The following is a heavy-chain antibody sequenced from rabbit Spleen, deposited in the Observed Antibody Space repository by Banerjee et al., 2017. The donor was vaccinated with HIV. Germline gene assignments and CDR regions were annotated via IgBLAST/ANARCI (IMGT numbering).Heavy chain of an antibody. CDR3: ARDTGSSFSSYGMDL. D-gene: IGHD8-1*01. Sequence: QSLEESGGDLVKPGASLTLTCTASGFSFSSKYYMCWVRQAPGKGLEWIACIASGSSGDTYYASWAKGRFTISKTSSTTVTLQMTSLTAADTATYFCARDTGSSFSSYGMDLWGPGTLVTVS. CDR2: IASGSSGDT. J-gene: IGHJ6*01. V-gene: IGHV1S40*01. CDR1: GFSFSSKYY.